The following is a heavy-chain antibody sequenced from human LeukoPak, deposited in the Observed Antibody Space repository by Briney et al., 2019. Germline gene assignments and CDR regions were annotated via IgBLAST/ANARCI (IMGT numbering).Heavy chain of an antibody. D-gene: IGHD6-19*01. Sequence: SETLSLTCTVSGGSISSSSYYWGWIRQPPGKGLEWIGSIYYSGSTYYNPSLKSRVTISVDTSKNQFSLKLSSVTAADTAVYYCARLPESSGWYHPPGFDYWGQGTLVTVSS. CDR1: GGSISSSSYY. J-gene: IGHJ4*02. CDR3: ARLPESSGWYHPPGFDY. CDR2: IYYSGST. V-gene: IGHV4-39*01.